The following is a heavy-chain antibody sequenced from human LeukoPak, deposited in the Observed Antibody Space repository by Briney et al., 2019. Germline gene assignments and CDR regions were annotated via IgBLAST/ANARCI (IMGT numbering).Heavy chain of an antibody. CDR1: GFTFSSYG. D-gene: IGHD6-19*01. CDR3: AKEGIAVAGMTYFDY. J-gene: IGHJ4*02. V-gene: IGHV3-30*18. Sequence: GGSLRLSCAASGFTFSSYGMHWVRQAPGKGLEWVAVISYDGSNKYYADSVKGRVTISRDNSKNTLYLQMNSLRAEDTAVYYCAKEGIAVAGMTYFDYWGQGTLVTVSS. CDR2: ISYDGSNK.